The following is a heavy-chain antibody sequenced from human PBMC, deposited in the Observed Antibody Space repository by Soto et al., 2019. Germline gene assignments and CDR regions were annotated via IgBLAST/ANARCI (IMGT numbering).Heavy chain of an antibody. CDR1: GFTFSTFA. J-gene: IGHJ4*02. Sequence: EVQLLESGGGLVQPGGTLRVSCAASGFTFSTFAMSWVRQAPGKGLDWVSTISASGRNTYFADSVKGRFTISRDNSKNTLYLQMNSLRADDTAVYYCAKGGAFDSSHFDYWGQGTHVTVSS. D-gene: IGHD3-22*01. V-gene: IGHV3-23*01. CDR3: AKGGAFDSSHFDY. CDR2: ISASGRNT.